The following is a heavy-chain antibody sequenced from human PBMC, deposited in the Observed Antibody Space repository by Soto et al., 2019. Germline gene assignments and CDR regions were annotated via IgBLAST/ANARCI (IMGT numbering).Heavy chain of an antibody. D-gene: IGHD4-4*01. CDR2: VNYSGGRT. J-gene: IGHJ4*02. Sequence: QVQLQQWGAGLLKPSETLSLTCAAYGESLSTYFWSWIRQPPGKGLEWIGEVNYSGGRTIYNPSFESRVTISVSTSRDQFSLQLRSVTAADTAVYYCASGRHYTGTFGGQGTLVTVSS. CDR1: GESLSTYF. CDR3: ASGRHYTGTF. V-gene: IGHV4-34*01.